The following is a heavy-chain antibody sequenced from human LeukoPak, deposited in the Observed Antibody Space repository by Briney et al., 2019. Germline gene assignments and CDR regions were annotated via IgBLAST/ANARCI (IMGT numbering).Heavy chain of an antibody. CDR2: IWYDGSNK. J-gene: IGHJ4*02. CDR1: GFTFSNHG. Sequence: GGSLRLSCAASGFTFSNHGMHWVRQAPGKGLEWVAVIWYDGSNKYYANSVKGRFTISRDNSKNTLFLQMNSLRAEDTAVYYCARDQTSLDDSSGYRKYSFGFWGQGTLVTVSS. V-gene: IGHV3-33*01. D-gene: IGHD3-22*01. CDR3: ARDQTSLDDSSGYRKYSFGF.